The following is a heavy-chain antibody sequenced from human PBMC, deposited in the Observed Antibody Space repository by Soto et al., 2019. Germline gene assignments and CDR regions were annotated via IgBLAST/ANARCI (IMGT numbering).Heavy chain of an antibody. Sequence: PGESLKISCKGSGYSFTSYWIGWVRQMPGKGLEWMGSIYPSDSDATYNPSFQGHVTISADESLNTAYLQWSSLQASDTAIYYCARRLFQRRSSRPYQFDKWGQGTLVTVSS. J-gene: IGHJ4*02. CDR3: ARRLFQRRSSRPYQFDK. CDR2: IYPSDSDA. CDR1: GYSFTSYW. D-gene: IGHD1-1*01. V-gene: IGHV5-51*01.